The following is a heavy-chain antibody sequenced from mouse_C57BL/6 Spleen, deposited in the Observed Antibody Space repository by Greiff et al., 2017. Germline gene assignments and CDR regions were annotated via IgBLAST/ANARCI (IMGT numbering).Heavy chain of an antibody. CDR1: GYTFTSYW. CDR2: INPSSGYT. J-gene: IGHJ1*03. Sequence: QVQLQQSGAELAKPGASVKLSCKASGYTFTSYWMHWVKQRPGQGLEWIGYINPSSGYTKYNQKVKDKATLTAEKSSSTAYMQLSSLTYEDSAVYYCARSYGSSYDWYFDVWGTGTTVTVSS. D-gene: IGHD1-1*01. CDR3: ARSYGSSYDWYFDV. V-gene: IGHV1-7*01.